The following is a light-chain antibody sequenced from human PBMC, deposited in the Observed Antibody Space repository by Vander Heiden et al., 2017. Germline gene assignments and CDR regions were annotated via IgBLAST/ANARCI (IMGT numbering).Light chain of an antibody. CDR1: KLGDKY. CDR3: QEWDSSTAVV. CDR2: QDS. Sequence: SYQLTPPPSVSVSPGQTASIPCSGDKLGDKYACWYQQKPGQSPVLVIYQDSKRPSGIPEGFSGSNSANTASVTISGSQAMDEADDYCQEWDSSTAVVFGGGTKLTVL. J-gene: IGLJ2*01. V-gene: IGLV3-1*01.